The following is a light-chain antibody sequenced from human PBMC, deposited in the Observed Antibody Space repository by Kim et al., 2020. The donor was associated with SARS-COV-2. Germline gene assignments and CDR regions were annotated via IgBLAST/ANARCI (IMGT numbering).Light chain of an antibody. CDR3: QQYGSSPLT. Sequence: EIVLTQSPGALSLSPGERATLSCRASQSVSSSYLAWYQQQPGQAPRLLIYGASSRATGIPDSFSGSGSGTDFSLTISRLQPEVFAVYYCQQYGSSPLTFGGGTKLEI. CDR1: QSVSSSY. CDR2: GAS. V-gene: IGKV3-20*01. J-gene: IGKJ4*01.